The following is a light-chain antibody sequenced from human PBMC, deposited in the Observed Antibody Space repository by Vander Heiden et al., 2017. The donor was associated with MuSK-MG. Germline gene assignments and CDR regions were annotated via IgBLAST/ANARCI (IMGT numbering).Light chain of an antibody. V-gene: IGLV3-21*02. CDR2: DDP. J-gene: IGLJ1*01. CDR1: NFGSKS. Sequence: SYVLTQPPSMSVAAGQTARITCGGNNFGSKSVHWYQQKPGQAPVLVVFDDPDRPSGIPERFSGSNSGNTATLTITTVEAGDEADYFCQVWDSSSDHPYVFATGTKVTVL. CDR3: QVWDSSSDHPYV.